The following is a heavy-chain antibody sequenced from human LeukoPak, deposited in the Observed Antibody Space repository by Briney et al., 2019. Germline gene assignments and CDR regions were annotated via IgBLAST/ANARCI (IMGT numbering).Heavy chain of an antibody. CDR1: GGSFSGYY. V-gene: IGHV4-34*01. Sequence: PSETLSLTCAVYGGSFSGYYWSWIRQPPGKGLEWIGSIYYSGSTYYNPSLKSRVTISVDTSKNQFSLKLSSVTAADTAVYYCARSYRDNFDYWGQGTLVTVSS. CDR2: IYYSGST. J-gene: IGHJ4*02. CDR3: ARSYRDNFDY. D-gene: IGHD5-24*01.